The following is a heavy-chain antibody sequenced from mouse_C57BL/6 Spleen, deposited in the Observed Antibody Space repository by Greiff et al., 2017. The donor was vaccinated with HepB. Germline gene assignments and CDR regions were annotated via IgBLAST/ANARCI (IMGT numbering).Heavy chain of an antibody. D-gene: IGHD1-1*01. CDR2: ILPGSGST. CDR3: AREGRYYGSSYDYAMDY. CDR1: GYTFTGYW. Sequence: QVQLKQSGAELMKPGASVKLSCKATGYTFTGYWIEWVKQRPGHGLEWIGEILPGSGSTNYNEKFKGKATFTADTSSNTAYMQLSSLTTEDSAIYYCAREGRYYGSSYDYAMDYWGQGTSVTVSS. J-gene: IGHJ4*01. V-gene: IGHV1-9*01.